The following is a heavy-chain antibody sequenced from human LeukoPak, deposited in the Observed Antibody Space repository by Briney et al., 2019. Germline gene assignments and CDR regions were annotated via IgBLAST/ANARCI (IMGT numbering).Heavy chain of an antibody. V-gene: IGHV4-59*12. CDR3: ARDFMVQYFDY. CDR2: IYCSGST. D-gene: IGHD1-1*01. Sequence: PSETLSLTCTVSGGSISSYYWSWIRQPPGKGLEWIGYIYCSGSTNYNPSLKSRVSISVDRSKNQFSLKLSSVTAADTAVYYCARDFMVQYFDYWGQGTLVTVSS. CDR1: GGSISSYY. J-gene: IGHJ4*02.